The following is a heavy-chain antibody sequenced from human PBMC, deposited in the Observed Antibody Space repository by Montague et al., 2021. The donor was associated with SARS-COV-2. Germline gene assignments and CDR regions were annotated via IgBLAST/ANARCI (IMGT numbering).Heavy chain of an antibody. Sequence: SETLSLTCAVYGGSFIGYYWSWVWQPPGKGKEWVGVISHSGSTNYNPSLKGRVPISIDTSKHQVSLKLSSVTAADTAVYYCARFAYRLLFIASYYGMDAWGQGTTVTVSS. J-gene: IGHJ6*02. CDR1: GGSFIGYY. D-gene: IGHD2-2*01. CDR2: ISHSGST. V-gene: IGHV4-34*01. CDR3: ARFAYRLLFIASYYGMDA.